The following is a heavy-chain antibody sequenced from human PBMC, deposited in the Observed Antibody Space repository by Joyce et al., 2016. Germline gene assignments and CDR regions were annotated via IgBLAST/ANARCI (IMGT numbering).Heavy chain of an antibody. CDR2: ITPIFATA. Sequence: QMQLVQPGAEVKKPGSSVKVSCRAFGGTRSGYAISWVRRAPGQGLEWMGGITPIFATAKYAQKFQTRLTITADKSPNTAYMELSRLRSEDTAIYYGVRVRQSGNSNDYWGQGTQVTVSS. CDR3: VRVRQSGNSNDY. CDR1: GGTRSGYA. J-gene: IGHJ4*02. V-gene: IGHV1-69*06. D-gene: IGHD4-11*01.